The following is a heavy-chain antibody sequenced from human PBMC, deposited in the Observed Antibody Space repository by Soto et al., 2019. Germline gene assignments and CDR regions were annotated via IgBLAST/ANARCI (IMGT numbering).Heavy chain of an antibody. D-gene: IGHD6-13*01. Sequence: SETLSLTCAVSGGSISSSNWWSWVRQPPGKVLEWIGEIYHSGSTNYNPSLKSRVTISVDKSKNQFSLKLSSVTAADTAVYYCARDSIAAAGTGGNMDVWGQGTTVTVSS. CDR2: IYHSGST. V-gene: IGHV4-4*02. J-gene: IGHJ6*02. CDR1: GGSISSSNW. CDR3: ARDSIAAAGTGGNMDV.